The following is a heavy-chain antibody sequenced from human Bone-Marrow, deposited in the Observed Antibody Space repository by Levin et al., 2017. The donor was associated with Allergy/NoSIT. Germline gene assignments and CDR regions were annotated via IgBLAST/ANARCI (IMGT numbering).Heavy chain of an antibody. V-gene: IGHV3-33*01. CDR1: GFTFSSYG. CDR2: IWYDGSNK. Sequence: PGGSLRLSCAASGFTFSSYGMHWVRQAPGKGLEWVAVIWYDGSNKYYADSVKGRFTISRDNSKNTVYLQMNSLRAEDTAVYYCAREDYSNHVDYWGRGTLVTVSS. CDR3: AREDYSNHVDY. D-gene: IGHD4-11*01. J-gene: IGHJ4*02.